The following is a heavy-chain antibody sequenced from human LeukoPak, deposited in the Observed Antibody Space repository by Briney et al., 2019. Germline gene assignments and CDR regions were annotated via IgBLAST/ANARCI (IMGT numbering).Heavy chain of an antibody. V-gene: IGHV3-20*04. CDR1: GFTFDDYG. CDR3: ARGLARFLEWLPGVYYFDY. D-gene: IGHD3-3*01. Sequence: PGGSLRLSCAASGFTFDDYGMSWVRQAPGKGLEWVSGINWNGGSTGYADSVKGRFTISRDNAKNSLYLQMNSLRAEDTALYYCARGLARFLEWLPGVYYFDYWGQGTLVTVSS. J-gene: IGHJ4*02. CDR2: INWNGGST.